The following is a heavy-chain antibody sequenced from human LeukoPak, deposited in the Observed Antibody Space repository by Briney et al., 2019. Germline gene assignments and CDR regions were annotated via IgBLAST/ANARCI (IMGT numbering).Heavy chain of an antibody. CDR2: ISAYNANP. V-gene: IGHV1-18*01. J-gene: IGHJ4*02. Sequence: ASVPVSCKASGYTFTSYGISWVRQAPGRGLEWMGWISAYNANPNHEQTLEGRVTMTTDTSKRIAYLEMRRLRSDDTAVYYCARAYSSVPLDYWGQGTLVTVSS. CDR3: ARAYSSVPLDY. D-gene: IGHD6-25*01. CDR1: GYTFTSYG.